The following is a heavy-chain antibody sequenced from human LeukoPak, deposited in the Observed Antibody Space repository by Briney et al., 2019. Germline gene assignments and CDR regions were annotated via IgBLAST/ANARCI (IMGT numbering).Heavy chain of an antibody. D-gene: IGHD3-10*01. J-gene: IGHJ5*02. V-gene: IGHV1-69*05. Sequence: GASVKVSCKASGGTFSSYAISWVRQAPGQGLEWMGRIIPIFGIANYAQKFQGRVTITTDESTSTAYMELSSLRSEDTAVYYCAREWFGVRFDPWGQGTLVTVSS. CDR3: AREWFGVRFDP. CDR1: GGTFSSYA. CDR2: IIPIFGIA.